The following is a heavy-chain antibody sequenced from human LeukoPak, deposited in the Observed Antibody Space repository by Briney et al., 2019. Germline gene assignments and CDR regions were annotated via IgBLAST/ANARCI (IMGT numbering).Heavy chain of an antibody. CDR1: GFTVSGNY. D-gene: IGHD2/OR15-2a*01. CDR3: AKGPLLWN. CDR2: IYSGGTT. V-gene: IGHV3-53*01. J-gene: IGHJ4*02. Sequence: GGSLRLSCAVSGFTVSGNYMSWVRQAPGKGLEWVSLIYSGGTTYYADSVKGRFTISRDNSRNTLYLQMNSLRAEDTAVYYCAKGPLLWNWGQGPLVTVS.